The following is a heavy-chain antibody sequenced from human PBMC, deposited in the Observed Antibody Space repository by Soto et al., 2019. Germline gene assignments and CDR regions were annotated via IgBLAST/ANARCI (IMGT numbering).Heavy chain of an antibody. D-gene: IGHD1-20*01. Sequence: QLQLVQSGAEVKKPGSSVKVSCQASGDTFSSHGVSWVRQAPGQGLEWMGGIIPIFDATKYAQKFQDRVTTTADESTNTADMELRSLTSEDTAVYYCARDVTRYNSGISRAHYSFYEMDLWGQGTAVTVSS. CDR2: IIPIFDAT. CDR1: GDTFSSHG. V-gene: IGHV1-69*01. J-gene: IGHJ6*02. CDR3: ARDVTRYNSGISRAHYSFYEMDL.